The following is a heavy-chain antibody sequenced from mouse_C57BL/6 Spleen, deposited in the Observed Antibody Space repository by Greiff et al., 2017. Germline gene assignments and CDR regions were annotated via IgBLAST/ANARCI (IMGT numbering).Heavy chain of an antibody. CDR1: GYTFTDYY. CDR2: INPNNGGT. V-gene: IGHV1-26*01. Sequence: EVQLQQSGPELVKPGASVKISCKASGYTFTDYYMNWVKQSHGKSLEWIGDINPNNGGTSYNQKFKGKATLTVDKSSSTAYMELRSLTSEDSAVYYCATMVKDYWGQGTTLTVSS. CDR3: ATMVKDY. J-gene: IGHJ2*01. D-gene: IGHD2-2*01.